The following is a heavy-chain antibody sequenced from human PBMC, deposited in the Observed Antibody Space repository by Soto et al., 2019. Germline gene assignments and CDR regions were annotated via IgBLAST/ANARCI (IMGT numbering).Heavy chain of an antibody. V-gene: IGHV4-34*01. CDR3: ARGVVTANPFDY. J-gene: IGHJ4*02. Sequence: QVQLQQWGAGLLKPSETLSLTCAVYGGSFSGYYWSWIRQPPGKGLEWIGEINHSGSTNYNPSLKSRVTISVDTSKNQFSLKLSSVTAADTAVYYCARGVVTANPFDYWGQGTLVTVSS. D-gene: IGHD2-21*02. CDR1: GGSFSGYY. CDR2: INHSGST.